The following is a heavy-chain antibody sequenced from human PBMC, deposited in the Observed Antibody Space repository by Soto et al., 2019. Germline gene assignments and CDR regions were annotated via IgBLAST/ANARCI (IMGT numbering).Heavy chain of an antibody. CDR1: GFTFSTYA. J-gene: IGHJ4*02. V-gene: IGHV3-23*01. CDR3: AKNYQFDS. D-gene: IGHD2-2*01. Sequence: GGSLRLSCATSGFTFSTYAMSWVRQAPGKGLDWVSIILSSGVTYYADSVKGRFTSSRDNSNITLFLQLNCLRAEDTAIYYCAKNYQFDSWGQGTRVTVSS. CDR2: ILSSGVT.